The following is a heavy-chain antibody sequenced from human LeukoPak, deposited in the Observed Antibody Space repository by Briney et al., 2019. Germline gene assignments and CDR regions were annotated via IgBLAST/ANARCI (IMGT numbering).Heavy chain of an antibody. J-gene: IGHJ6*02. CDR3: ARDRGYYDFWSGSYYYGMDV. CDR2: IYYSGST. V-gene: IGHV4-59*01. D-gene: IGHD3-3*01. Sequence: PSETLSLTCTVSGGSISSYYWSWIRQPPGKGLEWIGYIYYSGSTNYNPSLKSRVTISVDTSKNQFSLKLSSVTAADTAVYYCARDRGYYDFWSGSYYYGMDVWGQGTTVTVSS. CDR1: GGSISSYY.